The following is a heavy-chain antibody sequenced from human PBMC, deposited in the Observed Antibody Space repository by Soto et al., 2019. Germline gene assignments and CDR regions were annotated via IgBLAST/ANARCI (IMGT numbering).Heavy chain of an antibody. Sequence: SETLSHTCTVSGDSISSSNYFWGWIRQPPGKGLEWIGTIFYSGSTYYNPSLKSRVTISADTSKNQFSLKLNSVTAADTAVYYCARELWGYCGNDCYPLDVWGQGTKVTVS. J-gene: IGHJ6*02. CDR2: IFYSGST. CDR1: GDSISSSNYF. V-gene: IGHV4-39*07. D-gene: IGHD2-21*02. CDR3: ARELWGYCGNDCYPLDV.